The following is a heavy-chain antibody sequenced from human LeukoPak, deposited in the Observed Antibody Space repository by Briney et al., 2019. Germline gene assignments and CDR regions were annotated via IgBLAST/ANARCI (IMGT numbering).Heavy chain of an antibody. D-gene: IGHD3-3*01. CDR2: INPNSGGT. J-gene: IGHJ5*02. Sequence: ASVKVSCKASGYTFTGYYMHWVRQAPGQGLEWMGRINPNSGGTNYAQKFQGRVTMTRNTSISTAYMELSSLRSEDTAVYYCARALWSGYSYNWFDPWGQGTLVTVSS. CDR3: ARALWSGYSYNWFDP. V-gene: IGHV1-2*06. CDR1: GYTFTGYY.